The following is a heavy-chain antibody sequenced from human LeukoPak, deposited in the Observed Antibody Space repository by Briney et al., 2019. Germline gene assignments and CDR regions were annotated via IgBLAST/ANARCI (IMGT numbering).Heavy chain of an antibody. Sequence: GESLKISCKGSGYSFTSYWIGWVRQMPGKGLEWMGIIYPGDFDARYSPSFQGQVTISADKSISTAYLQWSSLKASDTAMYYCARQGPKGVYYDSSGSNWFDPWGQGTLVTVSS. D-gene: IGHD3-22*01. CDR3: ARQGPKGVYYDSSGSNWFDP. CDR1: GYSFTSYW. CDR2: IYPGDFDA. V-gene: IGHV5-51*01. J-gene: IGHJ5*02.